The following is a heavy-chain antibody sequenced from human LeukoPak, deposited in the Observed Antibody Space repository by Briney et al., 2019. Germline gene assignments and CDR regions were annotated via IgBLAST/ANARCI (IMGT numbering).Heavy chain of an antibody. J-gene: IGHJ4*02. CDR1: GFTLSQYW. CDR2: IKQGGNEI. CDR3: AKDRGFTMVRGVTFDY. D-gene: IGHD3-10*01. Sequence: PGGSLRLSCVVSGFTLSQYWMTWVRQAPGKGLEWVANIKQGGNEIHYVESVKGRFTISRDNAKNSLYLQMNSLRAEDTAVYYCAKDRGFTMVRGVTFDYWGQGTLVTVSS. V-gene: IGHV3-7*01.